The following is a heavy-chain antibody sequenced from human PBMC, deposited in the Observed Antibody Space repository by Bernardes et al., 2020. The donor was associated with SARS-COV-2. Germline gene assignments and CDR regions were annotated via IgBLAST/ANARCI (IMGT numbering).Heavy chain of an antibody. Sequence: SETLSLTCTVSGDSIRSSFWNWIRQPPGKGLEWIGNMYYSGSTDNNPSLKSRVTISIDTSKNQFSLKLTSVTAADTAVYYCARGQSYYDLLSGYSMYSWFDPWGQGTLVTVSS. CDR2: MYYSGST. V-gene: IGHV4-59*01. D-gene: IGHD3-3*01. CDR3: ARGQSYYDLLSGYSMYSWFDP. J-gene: IGHJ5*02. CDR1: GDSIRSSF.